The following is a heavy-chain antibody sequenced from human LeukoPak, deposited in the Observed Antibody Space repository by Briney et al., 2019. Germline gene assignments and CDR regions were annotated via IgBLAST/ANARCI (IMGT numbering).Heavy chain of an antibody. V-gene: IGHV3-23*01. J-gene: IGHJ4*02. CDR1: GFTFSGYG. Sequence: GGSLRLSCAASGFTFSGYGMHWVRQAPGKGLEWVSGISDSGGGTYYADSVKGRFTISRDNSKNTLYLQMNSLRAEDTAVYYCAKLPGRAADYWGQGTPVTVSS. CDR3: AKLPGRAADY. CDR2: ISDSGGGT.